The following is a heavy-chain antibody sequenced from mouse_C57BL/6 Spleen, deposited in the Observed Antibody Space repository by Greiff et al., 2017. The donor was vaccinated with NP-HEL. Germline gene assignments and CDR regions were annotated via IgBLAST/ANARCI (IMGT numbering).Heavy chain of an antibody. CDR3: AREGSYGSSYFDY. CDR2: IDPSDSYT. D-gene: IGHD1-1*01. Sequence: VQLQQPGAELVRPGTSVKLSCKASGYTFTSYWMHWVKQRPGQGLEWIGVIDPSDSYTNYNQKFKGKATLTVDTSSSTAYMQLSSLTSEDSAVYYCAREGSYGSSYFDYWGQGTTLTVSS. V-gene: IGHV1-59*01. CDR1: GYTFTSYW. J-gene: IGHJ2*01.